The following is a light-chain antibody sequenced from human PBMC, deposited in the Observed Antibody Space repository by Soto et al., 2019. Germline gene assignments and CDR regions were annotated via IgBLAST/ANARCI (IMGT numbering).Light chain of an antibody. V-gene: IGKV3-20*01. CDR1: QSVSSSY. J-gene: IGKJ5*01. CDR2: GAF. CDR3: QQYGSSPLVT. Sequence: EIVLTQSPGTLSLSPGERATLSCRASQSVSSSYLAWYQQKPGQAPRLLIYGAFSRATGIPDRFSGSGSGTDFTLIISRLEPEDFAVYYCQQYGSSPLVTFGQGTRLEIK.